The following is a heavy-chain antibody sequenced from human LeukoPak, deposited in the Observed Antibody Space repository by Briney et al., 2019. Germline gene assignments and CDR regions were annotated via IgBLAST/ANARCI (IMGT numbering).Heavy chain of an antibody. J-gene: IGHJ4*02. V-gene: IGHV3-23*01. CDR1: GFTFSSYA. Sequence: GSLRLSCAASGFTFSSYAMSWVRQAPGKGLEWVSAISGSGGSTYYADSVKGRFTISRDNSKNTLYLQMNSLRAEDTAVYYCATVMHPDTAMVSIDYWGQGTLVTVSS. D-gene: IGHD5-18*01. CDR3: ATVMHPDTAMVSIDY. CDR2: ISGSGGST.